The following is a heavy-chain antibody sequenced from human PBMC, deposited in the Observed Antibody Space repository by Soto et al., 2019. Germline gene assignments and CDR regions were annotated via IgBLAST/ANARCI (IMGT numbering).Heavy chain of an antibody. Sequence: GASVKVSCKASGYTFTGYYMHWVRQAPGQGLEWMGWINPNSGGTNYAQKFQGRVTMTRDTSISTAYMELSRLRSGDTAVYYCARDGNTWIQLWLRGSYGMDVWGQGTTVTVSS. CDR3: ARDGNTWIQLWLRGSYGMDV. J-gene: IGHJ6*02. CDR2: INPNSGGT. D-gene: IGHD5-18*01. CDR1: GYTFTGYY. V-gene: IGHV1-2*02.